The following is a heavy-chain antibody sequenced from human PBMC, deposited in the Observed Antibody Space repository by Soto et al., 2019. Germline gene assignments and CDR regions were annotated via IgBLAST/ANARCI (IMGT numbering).Heavy chain of an antibody. CDR2: ISAYNGNT. CDR3: ARDITGGDFWSGYAFDI. V-gene: IGHV1-18*04. Sequence: QVQLVQSGAEVKKPGASVKVSCKASGYTFTSYGISWVRQAPGQGLEWMGWISAYNGNTNYAQKLQGRVTMTTNPSTSTAYMELRSLSSDDTAVYYWARDITGGDFWSGYAFDIWGQGTMVTVSS. J-gene: IGHJ3*02. CDR1: GYTFTSYG. D-gene: IGHD3-3*01.